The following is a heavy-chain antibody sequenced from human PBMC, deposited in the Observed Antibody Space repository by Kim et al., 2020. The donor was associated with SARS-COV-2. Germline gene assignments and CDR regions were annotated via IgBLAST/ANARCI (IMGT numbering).Heavy chain of an antibody. Sequence: SETLSLTCAVYGGSFSGYYWSWIRQPPGKVLEWIGEINHSGSTNYNPSLKSRVTISVDTSKNQFSLKLSSVTAADTAVYYCARGPVGATGFFEYWGQGTLITVSS. CDR1: GGSFSGYY. D-gene: IGHD1-26*01. V-gene: IGHV4-34*01. CDR3: ARGPVGATGFFEY. CDR2: INHSGST. J-gene: IGHJ4*02.